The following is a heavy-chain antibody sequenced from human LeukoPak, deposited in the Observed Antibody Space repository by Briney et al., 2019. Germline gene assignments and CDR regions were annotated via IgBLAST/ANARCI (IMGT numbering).Heavy chain of an antibody. CDR1: GFTFSSYA. J-gene: IGHJ4*02. V-gene: IGHV3-23*01. D-gene: IGHD3-16*01. CDR3: AKDRLGGPYFFHY. Sequence: GGSLRLSCASSGFTFSSYAMSWVRQAPGKGLEWVSTIGGTGVRTYYADSVKGRFTIPRDNSKNTLYLQINSLRAEDTAVYFCAKDRLGGPYFFHYWGQGTLVTVSS. CDR2: IGGTGVRT.